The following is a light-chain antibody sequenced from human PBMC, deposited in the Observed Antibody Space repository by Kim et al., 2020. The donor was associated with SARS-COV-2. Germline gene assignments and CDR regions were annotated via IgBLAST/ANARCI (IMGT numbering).Light chain of an antibody. J-gene: IGLJ2*01. CDR1: SSNIGRNT. CDR2: SNN. CDR3: AAWDDSLNVVV. V-gene: IGLV1-44*01. Sequence: QSVLIQPPSASGTPGQRVTISCSGSSSNIGRNTVNWYQQLPGTAPKLLIYSNNQRPSGVPDRFSGSKSGTSASLAISGLQSEDEADYYCAAWDDSLNVVVFGGGTQLTVL.